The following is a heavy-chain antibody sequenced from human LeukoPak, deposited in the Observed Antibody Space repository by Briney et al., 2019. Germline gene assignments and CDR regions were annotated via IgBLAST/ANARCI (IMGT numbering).Heavy chain of an antibody. CDR3: ARVFQPMDYSEPYGMDV. CDR2: ISYDGSNK. V-gene: IGHV3-30-3*01. D-gene: IGHD4-11*01. Sequence: HPGGSLRLSCAASGFTFSSYAMHWVRQAPGKGLEWVAVISYDGSNKYYADSVKGRFTISRDNSKNTLYLQMNSLRAEDTAVYYCARVFQPMDYSEPYGMDVWGQGTTVTVSS. J-gene: IGHJ6*02. CDR1: GFTFSSYA.